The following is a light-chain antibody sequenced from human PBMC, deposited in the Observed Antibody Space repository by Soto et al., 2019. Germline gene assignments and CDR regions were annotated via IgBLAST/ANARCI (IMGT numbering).Light chain of an antibody. V-gene: IGLV2-8*01. CDR1: SSDISGHNY. Sequence: QSVLTQPPSASGSPGQSVTISCTGASSDISGHNYVSWYQQHPGKAPKLMIYEVFKRPSWVPDRFSASKSGNTASLTVSGLQAEDEADYYCSSYAGGNNGVFGGGTKLTVL. J-gene: IGLJ3*02. CDR3: SSYAGGNNGV. CDR2: EVF.